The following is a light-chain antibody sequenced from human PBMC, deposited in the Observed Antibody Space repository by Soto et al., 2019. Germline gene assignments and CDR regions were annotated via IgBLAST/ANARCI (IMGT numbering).Light chain of an antibody. CDR3: QSYDTGLSGPVV. V-gene: IGLV1-40*01. CDR2: GNT. Sequence: QSVLTQPPSLSGAPGQTIIISCTGGGSNIGAGFDVHWYQQLPGTAPKLLIYGNTNRPSGVPDRFSGSKSGTSASLVITGLQAEDEADYYCQSYDTGLSGPVVFDGGTKLTVL. J-gene: IGLJ2*01. CDR1: GSNIGAGFD.